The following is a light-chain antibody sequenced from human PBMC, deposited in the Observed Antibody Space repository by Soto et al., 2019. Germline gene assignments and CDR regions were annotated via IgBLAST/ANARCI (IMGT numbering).Light chain of an antibody. Sequence: VLTQSHATLSLSAGERGTLSCRASESVTNYLAWYQQKPGQAPRLLVYDVSNRATGIPARFSGGGSGTDGTLTISNLEQEDFAVYYCQQRSDWPWTFGQGTKVDIK. CDR2: DVS. V-gene: IGKV3-11*01. CDR1: ESVTNY. J-gene: IGKJ1*01. CDR3: QQRSDWPWT.